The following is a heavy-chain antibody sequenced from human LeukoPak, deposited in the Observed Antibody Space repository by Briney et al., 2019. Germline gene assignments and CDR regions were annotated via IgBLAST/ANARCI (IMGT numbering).Heavy chain of an antibody. D-gene: IGHD2-2*01. CDR3: ARVRYCSSTSCYLAFDI. Sequence: SETLSLTCAVYGGSFSGYYWSWIRQPPGKGLERIGEINHSGSTNYNPSLKSRVTISVDTSKNQFSLKLSSVTAADTAVYYCARVRYCSSTSCYLAFDIWGQGTMVTVSS. J-gene: IGHJ3*02. V-gene: IGHV4-34*01. CDR1: GGSFSGYY. CDR2: INHSGST.